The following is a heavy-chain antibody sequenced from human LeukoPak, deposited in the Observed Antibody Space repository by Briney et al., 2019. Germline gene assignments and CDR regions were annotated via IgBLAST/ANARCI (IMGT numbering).Heavy chain of an antibody. Sequence: GGSLRLSCAASGFTFSSYSMNWVRQAPGKGLEWVSSISSSSSYMYYADSVKGRFTISRDNAKNSLYLQMNSLRAEDTAVYYCARAGKLAAAASLGYFDLWGRGTLVTVSS. V-gene: IGHV3-21*01. J-gene: IGHJ2*01. CDR1: GFTFSSYS. CDR3: ARAGKLAAAASLGYFDL. CDR2: ISSSSSYM. D-gene: IGHD6-13*01.